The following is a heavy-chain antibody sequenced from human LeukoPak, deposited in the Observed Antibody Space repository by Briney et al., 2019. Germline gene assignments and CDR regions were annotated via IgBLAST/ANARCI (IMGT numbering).Heavy chain of an antibody. Sequence: PGGSLRLSCAASGFTVSSNYMSWVRQAPGKGLEWVSAISGSGGSTYYADSVKGRFTISRDNSKNTLYLQMNSLRAEDTAVYYCAKVAYYDFYPLDTTYYYYMDVWGKGTTVTVSS. V-gene: IGHV3-23*01. CDR2: ISGSGGST. D-gene: IGHD3-3*01. CDR1: GFTVSSNY. J-gene: IGHJ6*03. CDR3: AKVAYYDFYPLDTTYYYYMDV.